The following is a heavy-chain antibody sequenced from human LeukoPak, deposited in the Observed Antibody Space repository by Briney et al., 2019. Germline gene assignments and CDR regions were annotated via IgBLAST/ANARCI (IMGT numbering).Heavy chain of an antibody. CDR3: ARGANYDFWSGYYRGGDYYYYMDV. CDR2: IYYSGST. D-gene: IGHD3-3*01. J-gene: IGHJ6*03. V-gene: IGHV4-61*01. CDR1: GGSVSISSYY. Sequence: SETLSLTCTVSGGSVSISSYYWSWIRQPPGKGLEWIGYIYYSGSTNYNPSLKSRVAISVDTSKNQFSLKLSSVTAADTAVYYCARGANYDFWSGYYRGGDYYYYMDVWGKGTTVTVSS.